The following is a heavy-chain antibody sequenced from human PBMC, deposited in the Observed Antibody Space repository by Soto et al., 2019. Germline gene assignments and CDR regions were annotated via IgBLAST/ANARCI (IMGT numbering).Heavy chain of an antibody. CDR3: AREGDDRHFFFDS. Sequence: SETLSLTCTVSGGSISIYYWSWIRQPAGKGLEWIGRIYTGGNTNYNPSLKSRVTMSVDTSKSQFSLSLTSVTAADTAVYYCAREGDDRHFFFDSWGQGTLVTVSS. CDR2: IYTGGNT. J-gene: IGHJ4*02. CDR1: GGSISIYY. D-gene: IGHD3-3*02. V-gene: IGHV4-4*07.